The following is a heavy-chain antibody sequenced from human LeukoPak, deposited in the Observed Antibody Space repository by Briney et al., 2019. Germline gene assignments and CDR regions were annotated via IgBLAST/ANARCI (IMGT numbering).Heavy chain of an antibody. J-gene: IGHJ4*02. CDR2: IYTSGRT. CDR3: ARGGYSADY. V-gene: IGHV4-61*02. D-gene: IGHD3-22*01. Sequence: SQTLSLTCTVSGGSISSGSYYWSWIRQPAGKGLEWIGRIYTSGRTNYNPSLKSRVTISVDTSKNQFSLKLSSVTAADTAVYYCARGGYSADYWGQGTLVTVSS. CDR1: GGSISSGSYY.